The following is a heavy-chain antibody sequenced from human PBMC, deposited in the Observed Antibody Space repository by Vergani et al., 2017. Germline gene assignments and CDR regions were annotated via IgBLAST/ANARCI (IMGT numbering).Heavy chain of an antibody. Sequence: QVQLVQSGAEVKKPGASVKVSCKASGYTFTGYYMHWVRQAPGQGLEWMGWINPNSGGTNYAQKFQGRVTMTRDTSISTAYMELSRLGSDDTAVYYCARVWRRYCSGGSCRPWFDPWGQGTLVTVSS. J-gene: IGHJ5*02. CDR1: GYTFTGYY. CDR2: INPNSGGT. V-gene: IGHV1-2*02. D-gene: IGHD2-15*01. CDR3: ARVWRRYCSGGSCRPWFDP.